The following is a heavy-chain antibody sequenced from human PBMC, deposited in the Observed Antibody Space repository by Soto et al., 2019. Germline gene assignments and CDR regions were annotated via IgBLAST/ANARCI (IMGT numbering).Heavy chain of an antibody. CDR3: ATVGYVPRFDE. D-gene: IGHD5-12*01. V-gene: IGHV1-24*01. CDR1: AYTLTAVA. Sequence: VSAYTLTAVAIHGLRQAPGKGREWMGGFDPEDGETIYAQKFQGRVTMTEDTSTDTAYMELSSLRSEDTAVYYCATVGYVPRFDEWGQGNLVTFS. J-gene: IGHJ4*02. CDR2: FDPEDGET.